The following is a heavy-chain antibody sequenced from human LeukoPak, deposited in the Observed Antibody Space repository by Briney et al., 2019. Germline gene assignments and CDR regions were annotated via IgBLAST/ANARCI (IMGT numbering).Heavy chain of an antibody. D-gene: IGHD3-3*01. Sequence: GGSLRLSCAASGLKFSVYSMNWVRQAPGKGLEWVSYMTSDTRTIYYAVSVQGRFTISRDNAKNSVYLQMDSLRHEDTAVYYCARSVEGSFDYWGQGTLVTVSS. CDR1: GLKFSVYS. CDR3: ARSVEGSFDY. CDR2: MTSDTRTI. J-gene: IGHJ4*02. V-gene: IGHV3-48*02.